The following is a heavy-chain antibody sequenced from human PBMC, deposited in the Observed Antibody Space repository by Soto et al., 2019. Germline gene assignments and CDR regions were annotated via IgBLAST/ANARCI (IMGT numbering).Heavy chain of an antibody. J-gene: IGHJ5*02. V-gene: IGHV1-3*01. D-gene: IGHD2-2*01. CDR1: GYTFTSYA. Sequence: ASVKVSCKASGYTFTSYAMHWVRQAPGQRLEWMGWINAGNGNTKYSQKFQGRVTITRDTSASTAYMELSSLRSEDTAVYYCARVPLVPAAMPLHNWFDPWGQGTLVTVS. CDR3: ARVPLVPAAMPLHNWFDP. CDR2: INAGNGNT.